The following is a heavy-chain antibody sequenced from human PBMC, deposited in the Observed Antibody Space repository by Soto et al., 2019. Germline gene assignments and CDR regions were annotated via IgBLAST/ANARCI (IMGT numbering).Heavy chain of an antibody. J-gene: IGHJ3*02. CDR3: AREEYNWNQDAFDI. D-gene: IGHD1-20*01. CDR2: INHSGST. V-gene: IGHV4-34*01. CDR1: GGSFSGYY. Sequence: PSETLSLTCAVYGGSFSGYYWSWIRQPPGKGLEWIGEINHSGSTNYNPSLKSRVTISVDTSKNQFSLKLSSVTAADTAVYYCAREEYNWNQDAFDIWGQGTMVTVSS.